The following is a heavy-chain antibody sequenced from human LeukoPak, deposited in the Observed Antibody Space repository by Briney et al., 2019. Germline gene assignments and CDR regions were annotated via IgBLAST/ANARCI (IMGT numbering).Heavy chain of an antibody. J-gene: IGHJ4*02. CDR1: GFTFSSYG. CDR2: ISYDSVYK. CDR3: AKDHLVVGASSFDY. Sequence: GGSLKLSCAASGFTFSSYGMHWVRQAPGKGLEWVAVISYDSVYKYYADSVRGRFSISRDNSKNTLYLQMNSLRAEDTALYYCAKDHLVVGASSFDYWGQGTLVTVSS. V-gene: IGHV3-30*18. D-gene: IGHD1-26*01.